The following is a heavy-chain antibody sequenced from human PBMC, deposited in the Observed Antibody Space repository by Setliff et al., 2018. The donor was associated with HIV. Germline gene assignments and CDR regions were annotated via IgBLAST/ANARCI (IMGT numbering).Heavy chain of an antibody. CDR1: GGYISSTNW. CDR2: ISHSGST. J-gene: IGHJ4*02. CDR3: AGRSSSSWYRY. D-gene: IGHD6-13*01. Sequence: NPSETLSLTCAVSGGYISSTNWWSWVRQPPGKGLEWIGEISHSGSTNYNPSLKSRVTISVDKSKNQFSLKLSSVTAADTAVYYCAGRSSSSWYRYWGQGTLVTVSS. V-gene: IGHV4-4*02.